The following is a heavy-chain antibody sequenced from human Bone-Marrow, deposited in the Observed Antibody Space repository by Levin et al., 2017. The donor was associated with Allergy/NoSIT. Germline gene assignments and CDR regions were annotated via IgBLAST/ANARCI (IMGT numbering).Heavy chain of an antibody. CDR1: GYTFSNFG. J-gene: IGHJ4*02. V-gene: IGHV1-18*01. Sequence: VASVKVSCKGSGYTFSNFGISWLRQAPGQGLEWVAWISVYNGNINYGHNFQARVTLTRDTSTNTAYMELRSLRSDDTAVYYCARDVNYLDIWGQGTLVTVSS. CDR3: ARDVNYLDI. CDR2: ISVYNGNI. D-gene: IGHD3/OR15-3a*01.